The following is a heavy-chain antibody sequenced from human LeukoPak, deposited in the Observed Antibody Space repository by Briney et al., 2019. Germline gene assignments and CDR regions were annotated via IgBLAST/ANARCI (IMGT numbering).Heavy chain of an antibody. CDR3: ARELWFKCGFDP. V-gene: IGHV4-61*02. Sequence: SETLSLTCTVSGGSISSGSYYWSWLRQPAGKGLEWIGRIYTSGSTNYNPSLDSRVTISVDTSKNQFSLKLSSVTAADTAVYYCARELWFKCGFDPWGQGTLVTVAS. D-gene: IGHD3-10*01. CDR1: GGSISSGSYY. J-gene: IGHJ5*02. CDR2: IYTSGST.